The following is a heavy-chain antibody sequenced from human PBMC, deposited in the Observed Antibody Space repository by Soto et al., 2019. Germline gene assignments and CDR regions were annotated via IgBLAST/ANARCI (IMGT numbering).Heavy chain of an antibody. CDR3: VRRWGGTFDY. D-gene: IGHD2-21*01. V-gene: IGHV4-59*01. CDR2: IYYSGST. J-gene: IGHJ4*02. Sequence: QVPLQESGPGLVKPSETLSLTCTVSGGSISSYYWSWIRQPPGKGLEWIGYIYYSGSTNYNPSLKSRVTISVDTSKNQFSLKLSSVTAADTAVYYCVRRWGGTFDYWGQGTLVTVSS. CDR1: GGSISSYY.